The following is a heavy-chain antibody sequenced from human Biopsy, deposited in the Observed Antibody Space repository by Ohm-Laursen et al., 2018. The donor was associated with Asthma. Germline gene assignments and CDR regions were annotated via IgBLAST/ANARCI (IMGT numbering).Heavy chain of an antibody. Sequence: ASVKVSCKASGYTFNSAGITWVRQAPGQGLEWMGWISAYNGNTKVAQKLQDRVTMITDTSTSTAYMELRSLRSDDTAVYFCARAVDYSHYYGIDVWGHGTTVTVS. D-gene: IGHD3-10*01. CDR1: GYTFNSAG. CDR2: ISAYNGNT. J-gene: IGHJ6*02. V-gene: IGHV1-18*01. CDR3: ARAVDYSHYYGIDV.